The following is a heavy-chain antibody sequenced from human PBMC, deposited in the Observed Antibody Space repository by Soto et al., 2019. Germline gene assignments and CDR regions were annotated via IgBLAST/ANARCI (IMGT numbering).Heavy chain of an antibody. CDR2: IYYSGST. J-gene: IGHJ4*02. Sequence: SETLSLTCTVSGGSISSGDYYWSWIRQPPGKGLEWIGYIYYSGSTYYNPSLKSRVTISVDTSKNQFSLKLSSVTAADTAVYYCARDPLPMVRGVIISEPYWGQGTLVTVSS. V-gene: IGHV4-30-4*01. CDR3: ARDPLPMVRGVIISEPY. D-gene: IGHD3-10*01. CDR1: GGSISSGDYY.